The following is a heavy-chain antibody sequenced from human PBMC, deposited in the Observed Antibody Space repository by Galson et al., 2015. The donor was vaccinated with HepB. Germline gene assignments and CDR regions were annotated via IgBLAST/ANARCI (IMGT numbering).Heavy chain of an antibody. Sequence: SLRLSCAASGFTFSSYGMHWVRQAPGKGLEWVAVISYDGSNKYYADSVKGRFTISRDNSKNTLYLQMNSLRAEDTAVYYCAKPPPTTMEPPNFDYWGQGTLVTVSS. D-gene: IGHD4-23*01. V-gene: IGHV3-30*18. CDR3: AKPPPTTMEPPNFDY. J-gene: IGHJ4*02. CDR2: ISYDGSNK. CDR1: GFTFSSYG.